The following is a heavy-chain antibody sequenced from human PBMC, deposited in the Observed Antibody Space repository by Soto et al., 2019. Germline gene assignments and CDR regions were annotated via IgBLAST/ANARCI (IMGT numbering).Heavy chain of an antibody. V-gene: IGHV3-33*01. D-gene: IGHD3-22*01. Sequence: QVQLVESGGGVVQSGRSLRLSCAASGFTFSSYGMHWVRQAPGKGLEWVAVIWFDGSTERYADSVKGRFTISRDNSKDKVDVEKNSLKGEDKAVIYRAGGGFEKGIPGGEFHHWGQGTLVTVSS. J-gene: IGHJ1*01. CDR3: AGGGFEKGIPGGEFHH. CDR2: IWFDGSTE. CDR1: GFTFSSYG.